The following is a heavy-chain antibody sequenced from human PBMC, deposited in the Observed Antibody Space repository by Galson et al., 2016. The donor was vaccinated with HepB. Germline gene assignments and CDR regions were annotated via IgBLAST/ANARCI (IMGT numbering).Heavy chain of an antibody. CDR1: DGSIRSGGYS. CDR3: ARGALEWPLGFDY. J-gene: IGHJ4*02. CDR2: IYHSGST. Sequence: TLSLTCAVSDGSIRSGGYSWNWIRQPPGKGLEWIGYIYHSGSTYYNPSLKSRVTISVDRSKKQFSLKLSSVTAADTAVYYCARGALEWPLGFDYWGQGTLGTVSS. D-gene: IGHD3-3*01. V-gene: IGHV4-30-2*01.